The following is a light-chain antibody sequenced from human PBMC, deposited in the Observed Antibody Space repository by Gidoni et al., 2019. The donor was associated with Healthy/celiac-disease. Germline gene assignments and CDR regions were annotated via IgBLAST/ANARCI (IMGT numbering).Light chain of an antibody. V-gene: IGKV1-39*01. CDR2: AAS. CDR3: QQSYSTPNT. J-gene: IGKJ2*01. CDR1: QSISSY. Sequence: DIQMTQSPSSLSASVGDRVTITCRASQSISSYLNWYQQKPGKAPKLLIYAASSLQSGVPSRFSGSGSGKDFTLTISSLQPEDFANYYCQQSYSTPNTFGQGTKLEIK.